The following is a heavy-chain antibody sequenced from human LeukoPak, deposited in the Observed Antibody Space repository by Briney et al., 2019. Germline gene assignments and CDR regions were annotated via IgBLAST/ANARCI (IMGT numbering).Heavy chain of an antibody. Sequence: GGSLRLSCAASGFTFSSYDMHWDRQAPGKGLEWVAVISYDGSNKYYADSVKGRFTISRDNSKNTLYLQMNSLRAEDTAVYYCAKDHRWLQRLDYWGQGSLVTVSS. CDR1: GFTFSSYD. V-gene: IGHV3-30*18. D-gene: IGHD5-24*01. CDR3: AKDHRWLQRLDY. J-gene: IGHJ4*02. CDR2: ISYDGSNK.